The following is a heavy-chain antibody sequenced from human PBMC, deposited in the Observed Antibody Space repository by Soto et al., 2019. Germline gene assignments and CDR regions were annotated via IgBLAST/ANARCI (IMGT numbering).Heavy chain of an antibody. CDR3: ARLHSHGTYGMDV. D-gene: IGHD5-18*01. J-gene: IGHJ6*02. CDR1: GGSFTYT. CDR2: IIPIFGTT. V-gene: IGHV1-69*13. Sequence: SVKVSCKASGGSFTYTLSWVRQAPGQGLEWMGGIIPIFGTTNYAQKFQGRVTITADESTKTAYMELSTLRSEDTAVYYCARLHSHGTYGMDVWGPGTTVTVSS.